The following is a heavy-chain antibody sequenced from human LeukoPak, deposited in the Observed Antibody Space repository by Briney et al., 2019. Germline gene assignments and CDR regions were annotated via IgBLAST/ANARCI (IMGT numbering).Heavy chain of an antibody. CDR3: ARRWYTGTYYYFDL. V-gene: IGHV3-74*01. D-gene: IGHD1-26*01. CDR2: INGDGTTT. J-gene: IGHJ4*02. Sequence: GGSLRLSCAASGFTFSNYWMTWVRQAPGKGLVWVSRINGDGTTTSYADSVKGRFTISRVNAKSTLYLEMDSLRAEDTAIYYCARRWYTGTYYYFDLWGQGTLVTVSS. CDR1: GFTFSNYW.